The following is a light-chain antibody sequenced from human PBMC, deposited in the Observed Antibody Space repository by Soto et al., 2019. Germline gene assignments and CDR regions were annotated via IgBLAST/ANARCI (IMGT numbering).Light chain of an antibody. CDR2: DND. CDR1: SSNIGRNY. CDR3: GTWDSSLSDAVV. V-gene: IGLV1-51*01. J-gene: IGLJ2*01. Sequence: QSVLTQPPSVSAAPGQKVTISCSGTSSNIGRNYVAWYQQLPGTAPKHLIYDNDKRPSGIPDRFSGSKSGTSATLGITGLQTGDEADYYCGTWDSSLSDAVVFGEGTKLTVL.